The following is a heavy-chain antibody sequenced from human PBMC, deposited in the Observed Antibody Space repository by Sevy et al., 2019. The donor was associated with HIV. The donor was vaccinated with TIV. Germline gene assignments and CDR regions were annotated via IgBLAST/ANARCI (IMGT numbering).Heavy chain of an antibody. Sequence: SETLSLTCTVSGGSISSYYWSWIRQPPGKGLEWIGYISYSGSTNYNPSLKSRITISVDTSKNQFSLKLSSVTAADTAVYYCARGRGYCSSTSCYTSFDPWGQGTLVTVSS. CDR3: ARGRGYCSSTSCYTSFDP. J-gene: IGHJ5*02. D-gene: IGHD2-2*02. V-gene: IGHV4-59*01. CDR2: ISYSGST. CDR1: GGSISSYY.